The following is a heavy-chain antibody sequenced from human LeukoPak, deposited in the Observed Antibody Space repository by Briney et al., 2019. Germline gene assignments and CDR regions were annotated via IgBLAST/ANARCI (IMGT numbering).Heavy chain of an antibody. Sequence: PGGSLRLSCAASGFTFSSYAMSWVRQAPGKGLEWVSAISGSGGSTYYADSVKGRFTISRDNAKNSLYLQMNSLRAEDTAVYYCARDSGYYYPYYYYYGMDVWGQGTTVTVSS. D-gene: IGHD3-22*01. CDR2: ISGSGGST. J-gene: IGHJ6*02. CDR3: ARDSGYYYPYYYYYGMDV. CDR1: GFTFSSYA. V-gene: IGHV3-23*01.